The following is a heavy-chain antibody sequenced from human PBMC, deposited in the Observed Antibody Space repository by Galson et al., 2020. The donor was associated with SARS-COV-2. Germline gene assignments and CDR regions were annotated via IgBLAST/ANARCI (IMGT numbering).Heavy chain of an antibody. J-gene: IGHJ3*01. CDR1: GFAFEENI. CDR2: INWDGSRT. D-gene: IGHD3-10*01. CDR3: AKAGGSGYADGLDG. Sequence: GGSLRLSCAASGFAFEENIMHWVRQVPGKGLEWVSLINWDGSRTYYADSLKGRVTISRDNRKNSLYLQMKSLTNEDTALYYCAKAGGSGYADGLDGWGQGTMVTVSA. V-gene: IGHV3-43*01.